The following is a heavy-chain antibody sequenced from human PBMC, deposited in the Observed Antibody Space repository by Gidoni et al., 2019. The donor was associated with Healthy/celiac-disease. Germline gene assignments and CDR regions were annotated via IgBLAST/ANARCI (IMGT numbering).Heavy chain of an antibody. Sequence: EVQLVEYGGGLVQPGRSLRLSCAASGFTFDDYAMHWVRQAPGKGLELVSGISWNRGSIGYADSVKGRFTISRDNAKNSLYLQMNSLRAEDTALYYCAKDMEIGDFWSGYYIPYRMPGYWGQGTLVTVSS. CDR1: GFTFDDYA. CDR2: ISWNRGSI. J-gene: IGHJ4*02. V-gene: IGHV3-9*01. CDR3: AKDMEIGDFWSGYYIPYRMPGY. D-gene: IGHD3-3*01.